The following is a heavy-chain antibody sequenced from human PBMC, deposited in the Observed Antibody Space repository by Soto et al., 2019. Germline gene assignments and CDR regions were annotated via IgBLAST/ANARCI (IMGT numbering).Heavy chain of an antibody. CDR1: GGSINSGGYY. Sequence: SLTCTVSGGSINSGGYYWSWIRQHPGQGPEWIGYIYYSGRTYYNPSLESRSSISVDTSKNQFSLKIHSVTAADTAVYFCARLPSIINYPMDVWGPGTTVTVSS. D-gene: IGHD3-10*01. J-gene: IGHJ6*02. CDR2: IYYSGRT. V-gene: IGHV4-31*03. CDR3: ARLPSIINYPMDV.